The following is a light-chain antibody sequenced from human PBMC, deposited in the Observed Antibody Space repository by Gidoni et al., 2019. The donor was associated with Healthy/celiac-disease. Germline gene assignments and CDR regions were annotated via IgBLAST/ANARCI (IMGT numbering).Light chain of an antibody. CDR2: WAS. J-gene: IGKJ3*01. V-gene: IGKV4-1*01. CDR1: QSVLYSSNNKDY. CDR3: QQYYSTLFT. Sequence: DIVMSQSPDSRAVSLGERATINCKSSQSVLYSSNNKDYLAWYQQKPGQPPKLLIYWASTRESGVPDRFSGSGSWTDFTLTISSLQAEDVAVYYCQQYYSTLFTFGPGTRVDIK.